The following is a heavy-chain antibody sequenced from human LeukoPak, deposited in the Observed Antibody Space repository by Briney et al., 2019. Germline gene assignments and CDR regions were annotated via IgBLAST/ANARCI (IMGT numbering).Heavy chain of an antibody. Sequence: GGSLRLSCAASGFTFSSYAMRWVRQAPGKGLEWVSGISGSGGSTHYADSVKGRFTISRDNSKNTLYLQMNSLRAEDTAVYSCAKGEGYSYGLQDYWGQGTLVTVSS. CDR2: ISGSGGST. CDR1: GFTFSSYA. V-gene: IGHV3-23*01. J-gene: IGHJ4*02. D-gene: IGHD5-18*01. CDR3: AKGEGYSYGLQDY.